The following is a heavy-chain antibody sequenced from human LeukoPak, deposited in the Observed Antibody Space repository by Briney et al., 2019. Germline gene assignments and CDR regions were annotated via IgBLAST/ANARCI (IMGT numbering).Heavy chain of an antibody. Sequence: GGSLRLSCAASGFTFSSYGMHWVRQAPGKGLEWVAVISYDGSNKYYADSVKGRFTISRDNSKNTLYLQMNSLRAEDTAVYYCARHGSIPNIAPTGGFDYWGQGTLVTVSS. CDR1: GFTFSSYG. CDR3: ARHGSIPNIAPTGGFDY. CDR2: ISYDGSNK. V-gene: IGHV3-30*03. J-gene: IGHJ4*02. D-gene: IGHD6-13*01.